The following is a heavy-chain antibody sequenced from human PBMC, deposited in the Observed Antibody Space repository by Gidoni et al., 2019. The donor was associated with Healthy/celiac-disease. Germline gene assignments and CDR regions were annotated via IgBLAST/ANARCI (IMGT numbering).Heavy chain of an antibody. Sequence: EVQLVESGGVVVQPGGSLRLSCAASGFTFDDYTMHWVRQAPGKGLELVSLISWDGGSTYYADSVKGRFTISRDNSKNSLYLQMNSLRTEDTALYYCAKGHDYGDPYYFDYWGQGTLVTVSS. D-gene: IGHD4-17*01. CDR1: GFTFDDYT. V-gene: IGHV3-43*01. CDR3: AKGHDYGDPYYFDY. CDR2: ISWDGGST. J-gene: IGHJ4*02.